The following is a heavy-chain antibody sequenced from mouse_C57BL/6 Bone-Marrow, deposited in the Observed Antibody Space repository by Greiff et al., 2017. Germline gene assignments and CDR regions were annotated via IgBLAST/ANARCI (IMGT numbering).Heavy chain of an antibody. J-gene: IGHJ1*03. CDR3: ARGWLLPYWYFDV. CDR2: INPNNGGT. CDR1: GYTFTDYN. Sequence: VQLQQSGPELVKPGASVKMSCKASGYTFTDYNMHWVKQSHGKSLEWIGNINPNNGGTSYNQKFKGKATLTVNKSSSTAYMELRSLTSEDSAVYYCARGWLLPYWYFDVWGTGTTVTVSA. V-gene: IGHV1-22*01. D-gene: IGHD2-3*01.